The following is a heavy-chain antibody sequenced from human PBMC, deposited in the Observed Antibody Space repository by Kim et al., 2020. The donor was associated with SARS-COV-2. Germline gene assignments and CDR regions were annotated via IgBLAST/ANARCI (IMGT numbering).Heavy chain of an antibody. J-gene: IGHJ4*02. D-gene: IGHD4-17*01. CDR3: ARTGYGDDFDY. CDR2: P. Sequence: PTSAKGLPGRFVFSLDTSVSTAYLQISSLKAEDTAVYYCARTGYGDDFDYWGQGTLVTVSS. V-gene: IGHV7-4-1*02.